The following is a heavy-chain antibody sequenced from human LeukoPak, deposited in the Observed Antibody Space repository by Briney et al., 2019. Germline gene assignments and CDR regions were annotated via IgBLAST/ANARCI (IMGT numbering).Heavy chain of an antibody. V-gene: IGHV4-4*07. J-gene: IGHJ4*02. CDR3: ASTLIAAAGTGFDY. D-gene: IGHD6-13*01. CDR1: GGSISSYY. CDR2: IYTSGST. Sequence: SETLSLTCTVSGGSISSYYWSRIRQPAGKGLEWIGRIYTSGSTNYNPSLKSRVTMSVDTSKNQFSLKLSSVTAADTAVYYCASTLIAAAGTGFDYWGQGTLVTVSS.